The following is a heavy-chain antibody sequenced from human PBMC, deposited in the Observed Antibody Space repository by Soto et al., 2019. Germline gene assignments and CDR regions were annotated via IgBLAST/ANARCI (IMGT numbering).Heavy chain of an antibody. CDR1: GDSVSSNTAA. V-gene: IGHV6-1*01. D-gene: IGHD6-19*01. CDR3: ARGVAGSGFDL. J-gene: IGHJ4*02. CDR2: TYYGSNWRH. Sequence: SQTLSLTCAISGDSVSSNTAAWNWIRSSPSRGLEWLGRTYYGSNWRHDYAVSVKSRITVNPDTSKNHFSLQLNSVTPDDTAVYYCARGVAGSGFDLWGQGPLVTVYS.